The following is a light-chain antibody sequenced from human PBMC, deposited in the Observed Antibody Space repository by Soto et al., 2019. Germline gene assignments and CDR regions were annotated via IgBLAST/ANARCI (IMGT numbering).Light chain of an antibody. CDR1: SSDVGGYNY. CDR2: DVS. V-gene: IGLV2-14*01. CDR3: SSYTSSSTLV. J-gene: IGLJ2*01. Sequence: QSALTQPASVSGSPGQSITISCTGTSSDVGGYNYVSWYQQHPGKAPKLMIYDVSNRPSGVSNRCSGSKSGNTGSLTISGLQAEDESDYYCSSYTSSSTLVFGGGTKLAAL.